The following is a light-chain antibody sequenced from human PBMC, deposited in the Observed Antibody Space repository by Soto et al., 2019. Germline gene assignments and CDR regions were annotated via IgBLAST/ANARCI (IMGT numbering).Light chain of an antibody. J-gene: IGLJ1*01. V-gene: IGLV1-40*01. CDR1: SSNIGAGYD. Sequence: QAVETQPPSVSGAPGQRVTISCTGSSSNIGAGYDVHWYQRLPGTAPKVLIYSNNNRPSGVPDRFSGSKSGTSASLAITGRQAEDEADYYCQSYDSSLSGSYVFGTGTKLTVL. CDR2: SNN. CDR3: QSYDSSLSGSYV.